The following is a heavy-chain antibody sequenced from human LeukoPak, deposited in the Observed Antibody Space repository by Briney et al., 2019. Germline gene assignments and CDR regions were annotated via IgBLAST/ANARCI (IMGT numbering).Heavy chain of an antibody. V-gene: IGHV1-69*02. J-gene: IGHJ4*02. D-gene: IGHD1-14*01. CDR2: IIPILGIA. CDR3: ARYGRAATAPKRYYFDY. CDR1: GGTFSSYT. Sequence: ASVKVSCKASGGTFSSYTISWVRQAPGQGLEWMGRIIPILGIANYAQKFQGRVTITADKSTSTAYMELSSLRSEDTVVYYCARYGRAATAPKRYYFDYWGQGTLVTVSS.